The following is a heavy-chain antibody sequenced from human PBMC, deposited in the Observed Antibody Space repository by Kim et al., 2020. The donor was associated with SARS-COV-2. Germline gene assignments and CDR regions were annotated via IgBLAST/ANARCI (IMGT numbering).Heavy chain of an antibody. CDR1: GGSISSSSYY. J-gene: IGHJ4*02. D-gene: IGHD3-9*01. CDR2: IYYSGST. V-gene: IGHV4-39*01. CDR3: AGYSSSSGRGRAPYYDILPGSPY. Sequence: SETLSLTCTVSGGSISSSSYYWGWIRQPPGKGLEWIGSIYYSGSTYYNPSLKSRVTISVDTSKNRFFLKLSSVCAAVPAVYYCAGYSSSSGRGRAPYYDILPGSPYWGQGTLVTVSS.